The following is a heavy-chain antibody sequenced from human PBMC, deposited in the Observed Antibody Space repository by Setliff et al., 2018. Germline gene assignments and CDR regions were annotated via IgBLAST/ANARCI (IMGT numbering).Heavy chain of an antibody. D-gene: IGHD5-12*01. Sequence: GGSLRLSCAASGFTFSDYWMSWVRQAPGKGLEWVANIKQDGSEKYYVDSVKGQFTISRDNAKNSLYLQMDSLRAEDTALYFCAKQKNTGYGQPVDSWGQGVQVTVSS. CDR2: IKQDGSEK. V-gene: IGHV3-7*03. CDR3: AKQKNTGYGQPVDS. CDR1: GFTFSDYW. J-gene: IGHJ4*02.